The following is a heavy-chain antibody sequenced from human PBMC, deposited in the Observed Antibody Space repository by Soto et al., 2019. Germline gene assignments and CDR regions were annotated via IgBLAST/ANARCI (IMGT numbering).Heavy chain of an antibody. CDR2: IIPIFGTA. V-gene: IGHV1-69*13. Sequence: SVKVSCKASGGTFSSYAISWVRQAPGQGLEWMGGIIPIFGTANYAQKFQGRVTITADESTSTAYMELSSLRSEDTAVYYCARPCGSSCSLKGENYYYYGMDVWGQRTTVTVSS. J-gene: IGHJ6*02. CDR3: ARPCGSSCSLKGENYYYYGMDV. D-gene: IGHD6-13*01. CDR1: GGTFSSYA.